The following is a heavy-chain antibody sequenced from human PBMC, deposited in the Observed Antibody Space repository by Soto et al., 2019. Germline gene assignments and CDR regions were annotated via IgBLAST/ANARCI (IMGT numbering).Heavy chain of an antibody. J-gene: IGHJ4*02. CDR3: ATYFTAVAYFEN. CDR2: IIPIFGSP. V-gene: IGHV1-69*01. Sequence: QVQLVQSGAEVKKPGSSVRVSCKASGGTLRSHAINWVRQAPGQGLEWMGGIIPIFGSPVYARKFQGRVTIAADHMILNNLRSDDTAMYFCATYFTAVAYFENWGQGTLVTVSS. D-gene: IGHD5-18*01. CDR1: GGTLRSHA.